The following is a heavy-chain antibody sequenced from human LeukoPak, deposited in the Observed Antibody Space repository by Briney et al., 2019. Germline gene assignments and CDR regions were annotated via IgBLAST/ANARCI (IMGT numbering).Heavy chain of an antibody. CDR3: PKDMIAVAGRYYYYGMDV. CDR1: GFTFSSYG. CDR2: IWYDGSNK. Sequence: PGRSLRLSCAASGFTFSSYGMHWVRQAPGKGLEWVAVIWYDGSNKYYADSVKGRFTISRDNSKNTLYLQMNSLRAEDTAVYYCPKDMIAVAGRYYYYGMDVWGQGTTVTVSS. V-gene: IGHV3-33*06. J-gene: IGHJ6*02. D-gene: IGHD6-19*01.